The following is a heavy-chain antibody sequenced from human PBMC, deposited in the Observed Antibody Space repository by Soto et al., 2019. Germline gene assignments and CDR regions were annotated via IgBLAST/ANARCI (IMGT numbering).Heavy chain of an antibody. D-gene: IGHD2-15*01. CDR1: GFTINTYY. Sequence: GGSLRLSCAASGFTINTYYMTWVRQAPGKGLEWVSVINVGGSTYYADSVKGRFTVSRDISKSTLYLQMNSLRAEDTAVYYCARGGGLDSWGQGALVTVSS. J-gene: IGHJ5*02. CDR2: INVGGST. V-gene: IGHV3-66*01. CDR3: ARGGGLDS.